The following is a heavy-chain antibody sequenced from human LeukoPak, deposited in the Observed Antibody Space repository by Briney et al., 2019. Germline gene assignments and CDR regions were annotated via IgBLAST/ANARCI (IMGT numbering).Heavy chain of an antibody. V-gene: IGHV4-31*03. J-gene: IGHJ5*02. CDR3: ARVPSRIAAAGTYWFDP. D-gene: IGHD6-13*01. Sequence: SQTLSLTCTVSGGSISSGGYSWSWIRQHPGKGLEWIGYIYYSGSTYYNPSLKSRVTISVDTSKNQFSLKLSSVTAADTAVYYCARVPSRIAAAGTYWFDPWGQGTLVTVSS. CDR2: IYYSGST. CDR1: GGSISSGGYS.